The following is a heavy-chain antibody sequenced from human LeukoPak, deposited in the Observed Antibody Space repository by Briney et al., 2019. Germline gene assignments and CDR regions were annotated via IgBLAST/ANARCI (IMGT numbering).Heavy chain of an antibody. V-gene: IGHV4-59*01. CDR2: IYYSGST. J-gene: IGHJ4*02. D-gene: IGHD1-7*01. Sequence: SETLSLTCTVSGGSISSYYWSWIRQPPGKGLEWIGYIYYSGSTNYNPSLKSRVTISVDTSKNQFSLKLSSVTAADTAVYYCARVLTGTETYYFDYWGQGTLVTVSS. CDR3: ARVLTGTETYYFDY. CDR1: GGSISSYY.